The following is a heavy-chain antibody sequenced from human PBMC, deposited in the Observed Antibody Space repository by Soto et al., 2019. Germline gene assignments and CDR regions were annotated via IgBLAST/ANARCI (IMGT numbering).Heavy chain of an antibody. Sequence: EVQLVQSGAEVKKPGESLKISCKGSGYSFTTYWIGWVRQMPGKGLEWMGIIYPGDSDTRYSPSFQGQATISADNSISTAYLQRSSLKASDTPTYYFTRLDSNLDYWGQGTLVTVS. D-gene: IGHD3-22*01. CDR3: TRLDSNLDY. V-gene: IGHV5-51*03. CDR2: IYPGDSDT. CDR1: GYSFTTYW. J-gene: IGHJ4*02.